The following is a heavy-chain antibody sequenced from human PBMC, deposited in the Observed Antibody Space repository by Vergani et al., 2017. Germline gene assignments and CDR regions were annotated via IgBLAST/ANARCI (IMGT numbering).Heavy chain of an antibody. CDR1: GGSISSYY. J-gene: IGHJ6*03. CDR2: IYYSGST. V-gene: IGHV4-59*01. Sequence: QVQLQQWGAVLLKPSETLSLTCTVSGGSISSYYWSWIRQPPGKGLEWIGYIYYSGSTNYNPSLKSRVTISVDTSKNQFSLKLSSVTAADTAVYYCARAAPRYREVYYYYMDVWGKGTTVTVSS. D-gene: IGHD5-18*01. CDR3: ARAAPRYREVYYYYMDV.